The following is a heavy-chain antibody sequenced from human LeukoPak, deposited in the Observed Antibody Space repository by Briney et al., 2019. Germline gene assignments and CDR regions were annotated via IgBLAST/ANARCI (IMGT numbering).Heavy chain of an antibody. D-gene: IGHD3-9*01. Sequence: PGGSLRLSCAASGFTFSSYSMNWVRQAPGKGLEWVSSISSSSSYIYYADSVKGRFTISRDNAKNSLYLQLNSLRAEDTAVYYCARDYRPYYDILTGYGADPAFYIWGQGTMVTVSS. V-gene: IGHV3-21*01. J-gene: IGHJ3*02. CDR2: ISSSSSYI. CDR1: GFTFSSYS. CDR3: ARDYRPYYDILTGYGADPAFYI.